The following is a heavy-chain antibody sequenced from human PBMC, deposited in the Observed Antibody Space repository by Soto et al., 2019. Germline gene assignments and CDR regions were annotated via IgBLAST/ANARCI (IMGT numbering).Heavy chain of an antibody. V-gene: IGHV3-9*01. CDR1: GFTFDDYA. CDR3: AKGPIAAAGRGWFDP. CDR2: ISWNSGLI. J-gene: IGHJ5*02. Sequence: VQLVESGGGLVQPGRSLRLSCAASGFTFDDYAMHWVRQAPGKGLEWVSGISWNSGLIGYADSVKGRFTISRDNAKNSLYLQMNSLRAADTALYYCAKGPIAAAGRGWFDPWGQGTLVTVSS. D-gene: IGHD6-13*01.